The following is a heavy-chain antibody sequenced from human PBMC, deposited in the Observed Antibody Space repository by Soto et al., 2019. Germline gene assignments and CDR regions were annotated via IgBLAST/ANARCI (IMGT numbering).Heavy chain of an antibody. J-gene: IGHJ4*02. V-gene: IGHV1-8*01. CDR1: GYSFTSLD. D-gene: IGHD1-26*01. CDR2: MQPSSGRT. CDR3: ARGVTAGVDY. Sequence: WASVKVSCKASGYSFTSLDINWVRQTTGQGPEWMGWMQPSSGRTGYAQKFQGRVTMTRDTSINTAYMELSSLTSDDTAFYYCARGVTAGVDYWGQGTLVTVSS.